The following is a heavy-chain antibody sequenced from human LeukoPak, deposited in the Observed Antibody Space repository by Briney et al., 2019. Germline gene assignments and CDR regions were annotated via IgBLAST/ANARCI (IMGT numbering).Heavy chain of an antibody. V-gene: IGHV4-59*01. D-gene: IGHD3-10*01. Sequence: SETLSLTCTVSGGSISGYYWSWIRQPPGKGLEWIGYLYYSGSANYNPSLKSRVTISVDTSKNQFSLRLSSVTAADTAVYYCARDEDSAYGSGSYLSWGQGTLVTVSS. J-gene: IGHJ5*02. CDR1: GGSISGYY. CDR3: ARDEDSAYGSGSYLS. CDR2: LYYSGSA.